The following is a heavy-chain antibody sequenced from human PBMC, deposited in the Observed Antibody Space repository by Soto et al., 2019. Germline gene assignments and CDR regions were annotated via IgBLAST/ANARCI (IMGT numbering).Heavy chain of an antibody. J-gene: IGHJ5*02. CDR1: GGTFSSYA. CDR3: ATDQIVVPAPISWFDP. V-gene: IGHV1-69*13. Sequence: SVKVSCKASGGTFSSYAISWVRQAPGQGLEWMGGIIPIFGTANYAQKFQSRVTITADESTSTAYMELSSLRSEDTAVYYCATDQIVVPAPISWFDPWGQGTLVTVS. D-gene: IGHD2-2*02. CDR2: IIPIFGTA.